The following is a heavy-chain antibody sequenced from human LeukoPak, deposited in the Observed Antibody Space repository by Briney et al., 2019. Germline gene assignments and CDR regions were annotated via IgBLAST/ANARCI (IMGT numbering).Heavy chain of an antibody. CDR1: GFTFRSYE. CDR3: ARGRRVNCGGDCYYYYYYMDV. CDR2: ISSSGSTI. Sequence: GGSLRLSXAASGFTFRSYEMNWVRQAPGKGLEWVSYISSSGSTIYYADSVKGRFTISRDNAKNSLYLQMNSLRAEDTAVYYCARGRRVNCGGDCYYYYYYMDVWGKGTTVTVSS. J-gene: IGHJ6*03. D-gene: IGHD2-21*02. V-gene: IGHV3-48*03.